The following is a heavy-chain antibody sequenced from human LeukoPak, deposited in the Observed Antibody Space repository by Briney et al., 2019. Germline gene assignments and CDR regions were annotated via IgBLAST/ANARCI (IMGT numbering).Heavy chain of an antibody. J-gene: IGHJ3*02. CDR2: IRSKAYGGTT. Sequence: PGGSLRLSCAASGFTFSSYSMNWVRQAPGKGLEWVGFIRSKAYGGTTEYAASVKGRFTISGDDSKSIAYLQMNSLKTEDTAVYYCSRDRTLISEGAFDIWGRGTMVTVSS. D-gene: IGHD1-14*01. CDR3: SRDRTLISEGAFDI. CDR1: GFTFSSYS. V-gene: IGHV3-49*04.